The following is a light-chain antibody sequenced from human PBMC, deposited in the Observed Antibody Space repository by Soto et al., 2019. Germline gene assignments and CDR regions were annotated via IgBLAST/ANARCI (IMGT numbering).Light chain of an antibody. J-gene: IGKJ3*01. CDR1: QDISKY. V-gene: IGKV1-33*01. CDR3: HQYDNLPFT. Sequence: DIQMTQSPSSLSASVGDRVIITCQASQDISKYLNWYQQKPGKAPKLLIYGASNLETGVPSRFSGSGSGTDFTFTIDSLQPEDIATYYCHQYDNLPFTFGPGTKVDFK. CDR2: GAS.